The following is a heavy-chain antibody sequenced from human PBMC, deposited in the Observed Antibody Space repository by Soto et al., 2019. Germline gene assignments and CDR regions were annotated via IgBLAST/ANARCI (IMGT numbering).Heavy chain of an antibody. V-gene: IGHV3-66*01. CDR3: ARGLRSYGYLDY. CDR2: IYSGGST. D-gene: IGHD5-18*01. J-gene: IGHJ4*02. Sequence: EVQLVESGGGLVQPGGSLRLSCVASGFTVSSSYMTWVRQAPGKGLEWVSVIYSGGSTYYADSVKGRFTISRDNSKNTLYLQVNSLRVEDTAVYYCARGLRSYGYLDYWGQGTLVTVSS. CDR1: GFTVSSSY.